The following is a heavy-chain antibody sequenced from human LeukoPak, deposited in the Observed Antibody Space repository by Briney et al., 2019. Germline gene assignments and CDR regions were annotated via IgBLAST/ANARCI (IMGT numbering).Heavy chain of an antibody. CDR1: GFTFSSSA. V-gene: IGHV3-23*01. CDR3: AKDLGWEGNAFDI. J-gene: IGHJ3*02. D-gene: IGHD1-26*01. CDR2: ISNNGGYT. Sequence: GGSLRLSCAASGFTFSSSAMSWVRQAPGKGLEWVSAISNNGGYTYYADSVQGRFTISRDNSKNTLYLQMNSLRADDTAVYYCAKDLGWEGNAFDIWGQGTMVTVSS.